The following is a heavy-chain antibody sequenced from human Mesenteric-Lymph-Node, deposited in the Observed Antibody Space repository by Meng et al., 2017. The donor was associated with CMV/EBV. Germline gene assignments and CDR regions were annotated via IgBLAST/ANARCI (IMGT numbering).Heavy chain of an antibody. CDR3: ARDLAAADFDY. Sequence: TGSGGPVSSGSYFWSWIRQPPGKGLEWIGYISYSGSTNYNPSLKSRVTISLDASKNQFSLKLSSVTAADTAVYYCARDLAAADFDYWGQGTLVTVSS. D-gene: IGHD6-13*01. CDR2: ISYSGST. V-gene: IGHV4-61*01. J-gene: IGHJ4*02. CDR1: GGPVSSGSYF.